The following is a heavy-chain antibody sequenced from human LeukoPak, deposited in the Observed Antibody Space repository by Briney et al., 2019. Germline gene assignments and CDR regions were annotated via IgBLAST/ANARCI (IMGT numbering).Heavy chain of an antibody. CDR3: ARSEVDIVATVCFDY. Sequence: GGSLRLSCAASGFTFSSYAMSWVRQAPGKGLGWVSAISGSGGSTYYADSVKGRFTISRDNSKNTLYLQINSLRAEDTAVYYCARSEVDIVATVCFDYWGQGTLVTVSS. CDR2: ISGSGGST. V-gene: IGHV3-23*01. J-gene: IGHJ4*02. D-gene: IGHD5-12*01. CDR1: GFTFSSYA.